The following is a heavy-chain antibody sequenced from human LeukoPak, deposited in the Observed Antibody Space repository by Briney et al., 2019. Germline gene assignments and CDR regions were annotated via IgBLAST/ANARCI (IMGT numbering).Heavy chain of an antibody. J-gene: IGHJ4*02. CDR3: AKGAITSYSDY. D-gene: IGHD2-2*01. V-gene: IGHV3-23*01. Sequence: GGSLRLSCAASGFTFSSYAMSWVRQAPGKGLEWVSSISASAGTTPYADSVKGGFTISRDNSKNMLYLQMNSLRGEDTALYYCAKGAITSYSDYWGQGTLVTVSS. CDR2: ISASAGTT. CDR1: GFTFSSYA.